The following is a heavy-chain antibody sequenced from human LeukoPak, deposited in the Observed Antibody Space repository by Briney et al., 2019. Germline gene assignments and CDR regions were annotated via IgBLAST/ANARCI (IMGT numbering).Heavy chain of an antibody. CDR3: ARRLTYYGSGRNWFDP. CDR1: GASFSGSGYY. D-gene: IGHD3-10*01. Sequence: SETLSLTCTVSGASFSGSGYYWGWIRQPPGKGLEWIGSIYSSGSTYYNASLQSRVTISVDTSKNQFSLKLSSVTAADTAVYYCARRLTYYGSGRNWFDPWGQGTLVTVSS. J-gene: IGHJ5*02. CDR2: IYSSGST. V-gene: IGHV4-39*07.